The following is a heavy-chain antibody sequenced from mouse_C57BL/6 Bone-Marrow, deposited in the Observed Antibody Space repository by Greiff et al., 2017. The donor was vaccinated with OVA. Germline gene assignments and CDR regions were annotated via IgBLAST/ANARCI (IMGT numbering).Heavy chain of an antibody. CDR3: TLYYSKGYAMDY. V-gene: IGHV14-4*01. J-gene: IGHJ4*01. CDR2: IDPENGDT. D-gene: IGHD2-5*01. Sequence: VQLQQSGAELVRPGASVKLSCTASGFNIKDDYMHWVKQRPEQGLEWIGWIDPENGDTEYASKFQGKATITADTSSNTAYLQLSSLTSEDTAVYYCTLYYSKGYAMDYWGQGTSVTVSS. CDR1: GFNIKDDY.